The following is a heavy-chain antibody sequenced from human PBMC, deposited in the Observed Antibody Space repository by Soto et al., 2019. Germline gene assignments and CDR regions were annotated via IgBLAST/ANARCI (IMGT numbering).Heavy chain of an antibody. CDR1: GGSISSYH. J-gene: IGHJ3*02. V-gene: IGHV4-59*08. D-gene: IGHD1-26*01. CDR2: IYYSGNT. CDR3: ARPQFSGTYHDPFKI. Sequence: ASETLSLTCTVSGGSISSYHWSWIRHPPGKGLEWIGNIYYSGNTYYNPSLKSRGTISVDRSKNLFSLNLSSVTAADTAMYYCARPQFSGTYHDPFKIWGPGTMVTVSS.